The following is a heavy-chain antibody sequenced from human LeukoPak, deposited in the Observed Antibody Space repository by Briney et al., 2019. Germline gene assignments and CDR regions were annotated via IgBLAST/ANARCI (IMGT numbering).Heavy chain of an antibody. V-gene: IGHV3-21*01. CDR3: ASPAYGSGSYYPPGSFDY. Sequence: GGSLRLSCAASGFTLSSYSVNWVRQAPGKGLEWVSSISSSSSYIYYADSVKGRFTISRDNAKNSLYLQMNSLRAEDTAVYYCASPAYGSGSYYPPGSFDYWGQGTLVTVSS. J-gene: IGHJ4*02. CDR1: GFTLSSYS. D-gene: IGHD3-10*01. CDR2: ISSSSSYI.